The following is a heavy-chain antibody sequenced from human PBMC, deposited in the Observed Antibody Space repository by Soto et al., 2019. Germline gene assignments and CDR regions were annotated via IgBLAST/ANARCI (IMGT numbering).Heavy chain of an antibody. Sequence: GGSLRLSCEASGFDFNKYWMTWVRQGPGKGLGWVGSISHDGRERYYMDSVKGRFTISRDNANNLLSLQMSSLRAEDTAVYYCASVGGPLGLLSWGVFAYWGQGTLVTVSS. CDR3: ASVGGPLGLLSWGVFAY. V-gene: IGHV3-7*05. CDR2: ISHDGRER. D-gene: IGHD1-26*01. J-gene: IGHJ4*02. CDR1: GFDFNKYW.